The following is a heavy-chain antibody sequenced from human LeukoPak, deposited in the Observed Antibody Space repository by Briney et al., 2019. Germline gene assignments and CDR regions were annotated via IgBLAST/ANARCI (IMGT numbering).Heavy chain of an antibody. J-gene: IGHJ6*02. CDR2: IYYSGST. CDR1: GGSISSYY. V-gene: IGHV4-59*12. D-gene: IGHD2-15*01. Sequence: SETLSLTCTVSGGSISSYYWSWIRQPPGKGLEWIGYIYYSGSTNYNPSLKSRVTISVDTSKNQFSLKLSSVTAADTAVYYCAREVRISEPYYYYYGMDVWGQGTTVTVSS. CDR3: AREVRISEPYYYYYGMDV.